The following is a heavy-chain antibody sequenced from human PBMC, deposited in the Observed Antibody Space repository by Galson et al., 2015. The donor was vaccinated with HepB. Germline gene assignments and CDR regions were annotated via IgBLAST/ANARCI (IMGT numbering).Heavy chain of an antibody. Sequence: SLRLSCAASGFTFSSYSMNWVRQAPGKGLEWVSSISSSSSYIYYADSVKGRFTISRDNAKNSLYLQMNSLRAEDTAVYYCAREELGWEDYFDCWGQGTLVTVSS. V-gene: IGHV3-21*01. CDR2: ISSSSSYI. CDR1: GFTFSSYS. D-gene: IGHD6-19*01. J-gene: IGHJ4*02. CDR3: AREELGWEDYFDC.